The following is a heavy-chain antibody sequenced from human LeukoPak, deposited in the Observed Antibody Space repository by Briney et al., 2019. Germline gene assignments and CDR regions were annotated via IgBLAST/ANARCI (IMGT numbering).Heavy chain of an antibody. V-gene: IGHV3-74*01. D-gene: IGHD3-9*01. J-gene: IGHJ4*02. CDR2: INSDGSST. CDR3: AKERPFYDILTGFDY. CDR1: GFTFSSYW. Sequence: GGSLRLSCAASGFTFSSYWMHWVRQAPGKGLVWVSRINSDGSSTSYADSVKGRFTISRDNAKNTLYLQMNSLRAEDTAVYYCAKERPFYDILTGFDYWGQGTLVTVSS.